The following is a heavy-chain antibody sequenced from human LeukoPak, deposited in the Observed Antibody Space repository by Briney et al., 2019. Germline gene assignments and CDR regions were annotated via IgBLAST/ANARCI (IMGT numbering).Heavy chain of an antibody. D-gene: IGHD6-6*01. Sequence: PSETLSLTCTVSGGSITSYYWSYIRQPAGKGLEWIGRIHTSGSTNYNPSLKSRVTMSVDTSKNPFSLKLSSVTAADTAIYYCAREFSGTSIAARVFDSWGQGTLVTVSS. CDR1: GGSITSYY. CDR3: AREFSGTSIAARVFDS. J-gene: IGHJ4*02. V-gene: IGHV4-4*07. CDR2: IHTSGST.